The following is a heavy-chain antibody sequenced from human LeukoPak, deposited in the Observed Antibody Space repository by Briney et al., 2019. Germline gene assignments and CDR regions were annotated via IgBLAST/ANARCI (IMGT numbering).Heavy chain of an antibody. V-gene: IGHV5-51*01. D-gene: IGHD4-17*01. CDR3: PRLGDYGDYDGWFDP. J-gene: IGHJ5*02. CDR1: GYSFTSYW. CDR2: IYPGDSDT. Sequence: GESLKISCKGSGYSFTSYWIGWVRQMPGKGLEWMGIIYPGDSDTRYSPSFQGQVTISADKSISTAYLQWSSLKASDTAMYCCPRLGDYGDYDGWFDPWGQGTLVTVSS.